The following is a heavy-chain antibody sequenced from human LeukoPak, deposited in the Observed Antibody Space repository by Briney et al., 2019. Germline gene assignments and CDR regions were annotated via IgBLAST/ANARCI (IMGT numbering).Heavy chain of an antibody. D-gene: IGHD3-10*01. CDR2: ISWNSGSI. V-gene: IGHV3-9*01. CDR1: GFTFDDYA. Sequence: PGGSLRLSCAASGFTFDDYAMHWVRQAPGKGLEWVSGISWNSGSIGYADSVKGRFTISRDNAKNSLYLQMNSLRAEDTALYYCAKDSMIRAVIKSNAFDIWGQGTMVTVSS. J-gene: IGHJ3*02. CDR3: AKDSMIRAVIKSNAFDI.